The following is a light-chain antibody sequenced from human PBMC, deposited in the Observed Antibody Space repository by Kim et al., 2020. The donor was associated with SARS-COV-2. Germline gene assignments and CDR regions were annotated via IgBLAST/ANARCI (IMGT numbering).Light chain of an antibody. Sequence: QSALTQPASASGSPGQSFTISCTGTSSDVGGYNYVSWYQQHPGKAPKLMIYDVSKRPSGVSNLFSGSKSGNTASLTISGVQAEDEADYYCSSYTSSSTVVFGGGTQLTVL. J-gene: IGLJ2*01. V-gene: IGLV2-14*01. CDR3: SSYTSSSTVV. CDR2: DVS. CDR1: SSDVGGYNY.